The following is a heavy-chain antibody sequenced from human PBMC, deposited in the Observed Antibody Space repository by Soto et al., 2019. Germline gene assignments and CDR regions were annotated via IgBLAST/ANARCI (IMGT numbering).Heavy chain of an antibody. J-gene: IGHJ4*02. CDR1: GGSFSGYY. CDR2: INNSGST. Sequence: QVQLHQWGAGRLKPSETLSLTCAVYGGSFSGYYWSWVRQSPGRGLEWIGEINNSGSTEYNSSLKRRLTISVDTSKNQFSLRLTSVTAADTAVYYCARAHTVATLFDRSKRGWSKFDYWGLGTLVTVSS. V-gene: IGHV4-34*01. D-gene: IGHD2-21*01. CDR3: ARAHTVATLFDRSKRGWSKFDY.